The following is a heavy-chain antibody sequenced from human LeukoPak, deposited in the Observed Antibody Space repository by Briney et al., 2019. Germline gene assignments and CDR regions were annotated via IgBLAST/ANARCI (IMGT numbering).Heavy chain of an antibody. CDR3: ANGEDY. Sequence: GRSLRLSCAASGFTLSSYGMHWVRQAPGKGLEWVAVISYDGSNKYYADSVKGRFTISRDNSKNTLYLQMNSLRAEDTAVYYCANGEDYWGQGTLVTVSS. J-gene: IGHJ4*02. D-gene: IGHD3-10*01. CDR2: ISYDGSNK. CDR1: GFTLSSYG. V-gene: IGHV3-30*18.